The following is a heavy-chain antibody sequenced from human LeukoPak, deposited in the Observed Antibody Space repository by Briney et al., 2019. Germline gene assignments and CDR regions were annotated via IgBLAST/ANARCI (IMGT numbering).Heavy chain of an antibody. J-gene: IGHJ5*02. CDR1: GCTFTNYG. D-gene: IGHD6-13*01. CDR2: ISAYNGNT. Sequence: ASVKVSCKASGCTFTNYGMSWVRQAPGQGFEWMGWISAYNGNTHYAQKLQGRVTMTTDTSTSTAYMELRSLRSDDTAVYYCARDWLATGDTQQLVGPWGQGTLVTVSS. CDR3: ARDWLATGDTQQLVGP. V-gene: IGHV1-18*01.